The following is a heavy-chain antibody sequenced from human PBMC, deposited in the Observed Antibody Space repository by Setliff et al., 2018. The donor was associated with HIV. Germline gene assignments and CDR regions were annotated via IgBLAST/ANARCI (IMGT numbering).Heavy chain of an antibody. J-gene: IGHJ5*02. D-gene: IGHD6-13*01. V-gene: IGHV4-38-2*02. CDR1: GGSITSYH. Sequence: PSETLSLTCSVSGGSITSYHWGWIRQPPGKGLEWIGSIYHSGSTYYNPSLKSRVTISLDTSKSQFSLKLSSVTAADTAVYYCARDIQAAGTGWFDPWGQGTLVTVSS. CDR2: IYHSGST. CDR3: ARDIQAAGTGWFDP.